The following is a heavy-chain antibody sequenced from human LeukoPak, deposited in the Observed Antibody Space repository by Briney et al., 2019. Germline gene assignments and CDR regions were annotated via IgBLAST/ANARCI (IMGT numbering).Heavy chain of an antibody. CDR3: ARGLVRGDYFDY. CDR2: IYYSGST. J-gene: IGHJ4*02. D-gene: IGHD3-10*01. V-gene: IGHV4-30-4*01. CDR1: GGSISSGDYY. Sequence: SRTLSLTCTVSGGSISSGDYYWSWIRQPPGKGLEWIGYIYYSGSTYYNPSLKSRVTISVDTSKNQFSLKLSSVTAADTAVYYCARGLVRGDYFDYWGQGTLVTVSS.